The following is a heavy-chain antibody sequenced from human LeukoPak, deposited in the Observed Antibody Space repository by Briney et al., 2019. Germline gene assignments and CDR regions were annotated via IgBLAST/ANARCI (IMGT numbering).Heavy chain of an antibody. V-gene: IGHV3-23*01. CDR3: AKDPIVFNSGDYYLGAFNI. J-gene: IGHJ3*02. CDR2: ISGSGGKT. Sequence: GGSLRLSCAASGFTFSSCAMSWVRQAPGKGPEWVSAISGSGGKTWYRDSVKGRFTISRDNSNHTLYLQMNSLRAEDTAVYYCAKDPIVFNSGDYYLGAFNIWGQGTMVTVS. CDR1: GFTFSSCA. D-gene: IGHD2-21*02.